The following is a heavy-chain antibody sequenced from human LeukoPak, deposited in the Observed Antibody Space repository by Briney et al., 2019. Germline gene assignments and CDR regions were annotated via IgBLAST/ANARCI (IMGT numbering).Heavy chain of an antibody. D-gene: IGHD3-10*01. J-gene: IGHJ4*02. V-gene: IGHV4-4*07. CDR2: IYISGST. CDR3: AREITMVRGVIIDY. CDR1: GGSISSYY. Sequence: SETLSLTCTVSGGSISSYYWSWIRQPAGKGLEWIGRIYISGSTNYNPSLKSRVTMSVDTSKNQFSLKLSSVTAADTAVYYCAREITMVRGVIIDYWGQGTLVTVSS.